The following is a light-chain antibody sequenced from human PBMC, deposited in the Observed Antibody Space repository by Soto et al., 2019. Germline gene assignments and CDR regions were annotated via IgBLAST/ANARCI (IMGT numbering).Light chain of an antibody. CDR2: GAS. CDR1: QCVSSN. CDR3: QQYRNWPRT. Sequence: EILRPQSPASLSVSPVASTTVSCRASQCVSSNLAWYQQIPGQAPRLLIYGASTRATDMPGRFSGRGSGTEFTLTISSLQSEDYAVYYCQQYRNWPRTFGQGTKVDIK. J-gene: IGKJ1*01. V-gene: IGKV3-15*01.